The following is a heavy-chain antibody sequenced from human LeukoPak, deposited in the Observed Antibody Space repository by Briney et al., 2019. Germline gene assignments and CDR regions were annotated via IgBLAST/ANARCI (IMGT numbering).Heavy chain of an antibody. D-gene: IGHD4-11*01. CDR1: GGSISSYY. CDR3: ARQLYSNYNCFDY. Sequence: TSETLSLTCTVSGGSISSYYWSWIRQPPGKGLEWIGYTHYSGSTNYNPSLKSRVTISGDTSENRFSLRLSSVTAADTAVYYCARQLYSNYNCFDYWGQGALVTVSS. V-gene: IGHV4-59*08. J-gene: IGHJ4*02. CDR2: THYSGST.